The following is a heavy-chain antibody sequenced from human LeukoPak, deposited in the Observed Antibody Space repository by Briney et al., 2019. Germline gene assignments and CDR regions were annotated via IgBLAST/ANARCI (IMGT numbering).Heavy chain of an antibody. J-gene: IGHJ4*02. CDR3: ARQGSSTTSWQTIDY. V-gene: IGHV5-51*01. D-gene: IGHD2-2*01. CDR1: GYRFTDHW. CDR2: INPVDSET. Sequence: GESLKISCKGSGYRFTDHWIAWARQMPGKGLECMGIINPVDSETRYSPSFQGQVTISVDKSITTASLQWSSLRASDTAMYYCARQGSSTTSWQTIDYWGQGTLVSVSS.